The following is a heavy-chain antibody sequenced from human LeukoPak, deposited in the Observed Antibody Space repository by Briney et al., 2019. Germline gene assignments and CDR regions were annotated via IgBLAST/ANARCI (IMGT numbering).Heavy chain of an antibody. D-gene: IGHD3-22*01. V-gene: IGHV1-18*01. Sequence: ASVKVSCKASGYTFTSYGITWVRQAPGQGLEWIGWISAYNGNTHYTQKLQGRVTMTTDTSTSTAYMELRSLRSDDTSVYYCARLPSYDSSGYYLGDHWYFDLWGRGTLVTVSS. CDR3: ARLPSYDSSGYYLGDHWYFDL. CDR2: ISAYNGNT. J-gene: IGHJ2*01. CDR1: GYTFTSYG.